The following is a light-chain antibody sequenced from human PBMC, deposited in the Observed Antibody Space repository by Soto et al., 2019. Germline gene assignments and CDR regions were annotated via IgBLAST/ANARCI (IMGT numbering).Light chain of an antibody. CDR3: SSYTSSSTYV. Sequence: QSVLTQPASVSGSPGQSITISCTGTSSDVGDYSYVSWYQHHPGKAPKLMTYDVSNRPSGVSNRFSGSKSGNTASLTISGLQAEDEADYYCSSYTSSSTYVFGTGTKLTVL. V-gene: IGLV2-14*01. CDR1: SSDVGDYSY. J-gene: IGLJ1*01. CDR2: DVS.